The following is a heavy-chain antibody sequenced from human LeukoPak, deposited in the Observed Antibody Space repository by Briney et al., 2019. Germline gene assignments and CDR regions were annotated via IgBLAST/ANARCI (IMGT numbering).Heavy chain of an antibody. CDR2: IRSCGNTI. D-gene: IGHD5-18*01. Sequence: PGGSLRLSCSASGFNLSSYEMNRVPQAPGKGPGWVSYIRSCGNTIYYADSVKGRFTISRDNAKNSLYLQMNSLRAEDTAVYYCARDSAMGGYYSYYLDVWGKGTTVTVSS. J-gene: IGHJ6*03. V-gene: IGHV3-48*03. CDR1: GFNLSSYE. CDR3: ARDSAMGGYYSYYLDV.